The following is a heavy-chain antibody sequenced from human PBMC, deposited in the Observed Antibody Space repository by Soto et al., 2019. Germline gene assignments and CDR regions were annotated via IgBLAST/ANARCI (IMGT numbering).Heavy chain of an antibody. D-gene: IGHD4-4*01. Sequence: GGSLRLSCAASGLPFSSYSMNWVRQAPGKGLEWVSSISSSGSTIYYADSVKGRFTISRDNAKNSLYLQMNSLRAEDTAVYYCARVPYSNYAFDPWGQGTLVTVSS. CDR2: ISSSGSTI. CDR3: ARVPYSNYAFDP. V-gene: IGHV3-48*04. CDR1: GLPFSSYS. J-gene: IGHJ5*02.